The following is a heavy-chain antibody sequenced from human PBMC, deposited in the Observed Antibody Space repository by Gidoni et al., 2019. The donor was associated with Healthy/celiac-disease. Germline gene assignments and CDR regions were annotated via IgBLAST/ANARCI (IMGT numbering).Heavy chain of an antibody. CDR3: AREGTAAAGKSGRDGYNSEHAFDI. Sequence: QVQLQESGPGLVKPSQTLSLTCTVSGGSISSGSYYWSWIRQPAGKGLEWIGRIYTSGSTNYNPSLKSRVTISVDTSKNQFSLKLSSVTAADTAVYYCAREGTAAAGKSGRDGYNSEHAFDIWGQGTMVTVSS. J-gene: IGHJ3*02. CDR2: IYTSGST. D-gene: IGHD6-13*01. V-gene: IGHV4-61*02. CDR1: GGSISSGSYY.